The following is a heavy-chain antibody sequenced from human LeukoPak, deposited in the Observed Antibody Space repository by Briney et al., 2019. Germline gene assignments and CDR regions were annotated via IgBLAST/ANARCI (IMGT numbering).Heavy chain of an antibody. Sequence: GASVKLSCKTSGYTFTDYYMHWWRQAPGHGLKWMGWINPNSGAAKYAQKFQGRVTLTRDTYISTAYMDLSRLRSDDTALYYCARERKTVGRLGAFDIWGQGTMVTVSS. J-gene: IGHJ3*02. V-gene: IGHV1-2*02. D-gene: IGHD1-26*01. CDR1: GYTFTDYY. CDR3: ARERKTVGRLGAFDI. CDR2: INPNSGAA.